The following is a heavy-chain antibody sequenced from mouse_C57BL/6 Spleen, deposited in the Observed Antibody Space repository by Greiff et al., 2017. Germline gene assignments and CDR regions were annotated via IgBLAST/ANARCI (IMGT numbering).Heavy chain of an antibody. Sequence: QVQLQQPGAELVKPGASVKLSCKASGYTFTSYWMQWVKQRPGQGLEWIGEIDPSDSYTNYNQKFKGKATLTVDTSSSTAYMQLSSLTSEDSAVYYCAREREGYGSAYWGQGTTLTVSS. D-gene: IGHD2-2*01. CDR2: IDPSDSYT. CDR3: AREREGYGSAY. V-gene: IGHV1-50*01. CDR1: GYTFTSYW. J-gene: IGHJ2*01.